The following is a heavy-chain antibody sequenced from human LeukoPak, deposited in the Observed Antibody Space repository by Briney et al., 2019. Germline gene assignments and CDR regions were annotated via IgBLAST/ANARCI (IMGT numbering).Heavy chain of an antibody. V-gene: IGHV3-30-3*01. D-gene: IGHD1-1*01. Sequence: GGSLRLSCAASGFTFSSYAMHWVRQAPGKGLEWVAVISYDGSNKYYADSVKGRFTISRDNSKNSLYLQMNSLRTEDTALYYCAKDSETERRTSTLDYWGQGTLVTVSS. J-gene: IGHJ4*02. CDR3: AKDSETERRTSTLDY. CDR2: ISYDGSNK. CDR1: GFTFSSYA.